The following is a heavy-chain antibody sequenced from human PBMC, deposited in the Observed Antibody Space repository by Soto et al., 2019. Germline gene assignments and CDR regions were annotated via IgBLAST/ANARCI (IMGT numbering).Heavy chain of an antibody. Sequence: VGSLRLSCAASGFTFSNYGMHWVRQAPGKGLEWVAVMSYDGSNKYYADSVKGRFTISRDNSQNTLYLQMNSLRVEDTAVYYCAKGWKYYYYYYAMDVWGQGTTVTVSS. D-gene: IGHD1-1*01. CDR2: MSYDGSNK. J-gene: IGHJ6*02. V-gene: IGHV3-30*18. CDR1: GFTFSNYG. CDR3: AKGWKYYYYYYAMDV.